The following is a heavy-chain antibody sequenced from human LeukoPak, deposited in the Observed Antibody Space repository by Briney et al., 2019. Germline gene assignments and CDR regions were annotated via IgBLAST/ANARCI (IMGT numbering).Heavy chain of an antibody. CDR1: GYRFTTYW. D-gene: IGHD1-1*01. CDR3: ARRREATGWADIFDY. V-gene: IGHV5-51*01. J-gene: IGHJ4*02. CDR2: IYPGDSDT. Sequence: GESLKISCKGSGYRFTTYWIGWVRPMPGKGLEWMGIIYPGDSDTRYSTPFEGQVTLSADKSISTAYLQCSSLKASDTAVYFCARRREATGWADIFDYWGQGTLVTVSS.